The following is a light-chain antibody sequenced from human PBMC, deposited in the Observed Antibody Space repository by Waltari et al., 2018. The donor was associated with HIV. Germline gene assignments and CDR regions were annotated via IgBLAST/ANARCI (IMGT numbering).Light chain of an antibody. CDR3: GTWDSSLSSVV. Sequence: QSVLTQPPSVSAAPGQKVAIPCSGSSSNIGNNFVSWYHHPSGTAPKLPIYATNTRPSGIPDRFSASKSCTSATLVITGLQTGDEADYYCGTWDSSLSSVVFGGGTKLAVL. V-gene: IGLV1-51*02. J-gene: IGLJ3*02. CDR1: SSNIGNNF. CDR2: ATN.